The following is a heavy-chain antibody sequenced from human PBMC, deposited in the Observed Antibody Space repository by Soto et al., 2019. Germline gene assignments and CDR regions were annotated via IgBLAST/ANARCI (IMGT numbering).Heavy chain of an antibody. D-gene: IGHD3-10*01. J-gene: IGHJ4*02. Sequence: EGSLRLSCAASGFTFSSYWMHWFRQAPGKGLVWVARINSGGGTTTYADSVKGRFTISRDNAKNTLYLQMNGLRAEDTAIYYCARWFTYGNFDYFDYWGQGSQVTVSS. CDR1: GFTFSSYW. V-gene: IGHV3-74*01. CDR2: INSGGGTT. CDR3: ARWFTYGNFDYFDY.